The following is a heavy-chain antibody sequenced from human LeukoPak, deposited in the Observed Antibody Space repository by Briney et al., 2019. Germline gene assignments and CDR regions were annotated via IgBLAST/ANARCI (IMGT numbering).Heavy chain of an antibody. CDR1: GFTFSTSW. Sequence: GGSLRLSCAASGFTFSTSWMHWVRQAPGKGLVWVSRINPDGSSTNYADSVKGRFTISRDNAKNTLYLQMNSLRAEDTAVYYCAKYSSGGGFGYWGQGTLVTVSS. CDR2: INPDGSST. D-gene: IGHD6-19*01. CDR3: AKYSSGGGFGY. V-gene: IGHV3-74*01. J-gene: IGHJ4*02.